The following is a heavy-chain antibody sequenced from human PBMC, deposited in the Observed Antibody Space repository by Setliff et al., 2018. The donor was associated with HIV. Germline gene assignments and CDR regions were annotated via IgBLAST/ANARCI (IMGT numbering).Heavy chain of an antibody. V-gene: IGHV4-30-4*08. CDR2: IYASEST. CDR3: ARAPGPYGDYNWFDP. CDR1: GGSISIGDYY. Sequence: SETLSLPCTVSGGSISIGDYYWSWIRQPPGKGLEWIGNIYASESTYYNPSLKSRVTISVDTSKNQFSLKLNPVTAADTAVYYCARAPGPYGDYNWFDPWGQGALVTGSS. D-gene: IGHD4-17*01. J-gene: IGHJ5*02.